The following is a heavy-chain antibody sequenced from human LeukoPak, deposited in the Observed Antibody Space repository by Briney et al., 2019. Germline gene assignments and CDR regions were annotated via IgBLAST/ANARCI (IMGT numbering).Heavy chain of an antibody. D-gene: IGHD4-23*01. V-gene: IGHV5-51*01. CDR2: IYPGDANIDI. CDR3: ARHTTVGGSLRFDY. J-gene: IGHJ4*02. Sequence: GGSLKISCKGSGYDFPRHWIGWVRQMAGRGLEWMGTIYPGDANIDIGYSPSFQGQVTISADKSISTAYLQWSSLRASDTAMHYCARHTTVGGSLRFDYWGQGTLVSVSS. CDR1: GYDFPRHW.